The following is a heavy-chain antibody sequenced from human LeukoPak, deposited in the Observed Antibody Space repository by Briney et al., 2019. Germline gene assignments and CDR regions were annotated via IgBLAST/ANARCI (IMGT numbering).Heavy chain of an antibody. CDR1: GFTFSSYS. CDR2: IGISSSTI. CDR3: YGYCSGGSCQNFDY. V-gene: IGHV3-48*02. Sequence: GGSLRLSCAASGFTFSSYSMNWVRQAPGKGLEWVSYIGISSSTIYYADSVKGRFTISRDNAKNSLYLQMNSLRDEDTAVYYCYGYCSGGSCQNFDYWGQGTLVTVSS. J-gene: IGHJ4*02. D-gene: IGHD2-15*01.